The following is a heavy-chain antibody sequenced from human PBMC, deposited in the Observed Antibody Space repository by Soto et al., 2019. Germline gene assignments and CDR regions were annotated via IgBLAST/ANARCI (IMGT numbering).Heavy chain of an antibody. CDR3: DKEGPGTLRPFDN. D-gene: IGHD6-13*01. Sequence: PGGSLRLSCATSGFTFSNAWMSWVRQAPGKGLEWVGRIKSKSDSGTTDYFAPVHGRFTISRDDSEDTLYLQMHSLKTEDTAVYYCDKEGPGTLRPFDNWGQETLVTVSS. V-gene: IGHV3-15*01. CDR2: IKSKSDSGTT. J-gene: IGHJ4*02. CDR1: GFTFSNAW.